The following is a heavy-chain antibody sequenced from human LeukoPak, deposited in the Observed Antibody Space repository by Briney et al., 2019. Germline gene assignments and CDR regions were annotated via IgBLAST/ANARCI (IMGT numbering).Heavy chain of an antibody. CDR2: IWYDGSNE. CDR3: ATNMYCRGGRCHGFDY. V-gene: IGHV3-33*01. D-gene: IGHD2-15*01. J-gene: IGHJ4*02. CDR1: GFTFSTYG. Sequence: GGSLRLSCAASGFTFSTYGMHWVRQAPGTGLEWVAVIWYDGSNEKYADSVKGRFTISRDNSKNTLHLQMNSLRAEDTAVYYCATNMYCRGGRCHGFDYWGQGTLVTVSS.